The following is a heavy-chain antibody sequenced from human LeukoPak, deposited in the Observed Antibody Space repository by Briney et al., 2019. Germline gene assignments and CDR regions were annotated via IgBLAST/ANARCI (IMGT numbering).Heavy chain of an antibody. CDR3: ARHGIRYGEIQIWDY. CDR2: IFYSGST. D-gene: IGHD4-17*01. Sequence: PSQTLSLTCTVSGGSISSGGYYWSWIRQHPGKGLEWIGFIFYSGSTHYNPSLKSRVTISLDTSKNQFSLNLSSVTAADTAVYYCARHGIRYGEIQIWDYWGQGTLVTVSS. V-gene: IGHV4-31*03. J-gene: IGHJ4*02. CDR1: GGSISSGGYY.